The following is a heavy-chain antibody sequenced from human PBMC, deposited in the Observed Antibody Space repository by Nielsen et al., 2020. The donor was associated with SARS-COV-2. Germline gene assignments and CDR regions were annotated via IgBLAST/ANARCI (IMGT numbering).Heavy chain of an antibody. V-gene: IGHV4-59*06. J-gene: IGHJ6*02. CDR3: ARVVSEYYYYGMDV. D-gene: IGHD1-14*01. Sequence: SETLSLTCTVSGGSISSYYWSWIRQHPGKGLEWIGYIYYSGSTYYNPSLKSRVTISVDTSKNQFSLKLSSVTAADTAVYYCARVVSEYYYYGMDVWGQGTTVTVSS. CDR2: IYYSGST. CDR1: GGSISSYY.